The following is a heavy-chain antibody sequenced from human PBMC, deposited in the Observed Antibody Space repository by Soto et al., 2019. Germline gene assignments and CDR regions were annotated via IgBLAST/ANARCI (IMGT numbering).Heavy chain of an antibody. V-gene: IGHV1-3*01. D-gene: IGHD2-2*01. CDR1: GYTFTSYA. J-gene: IGHJ4*02. CDR2: INAGNGNT. Sequence: QVQLVQSGAEVKKPGASVKVSCKASGYTFTSYAMHWVRQAPGQRLEWMGWINAGNGNTKYSQKFQGRVTITRDTSASTDYMELSSLRSEDTAVYYCARSIVPAAPFDYWGQGTLVTVSS. CDR3: ARSIVPAAPFDY.